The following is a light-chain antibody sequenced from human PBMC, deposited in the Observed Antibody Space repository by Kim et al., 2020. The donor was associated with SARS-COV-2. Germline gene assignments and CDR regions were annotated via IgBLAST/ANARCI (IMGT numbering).Light chain of an antibody. CDR2: DVF. Sequence: STRQTVTMSCTGTNSDIGTNNYVSWYQQHPGKAPKLRIYDVFKRPSGVPDRFSGSKSGNTASLLISGLEAEDEADYYCCSYGDTYVFGTGTKVTVL. CDR3: CSYGDTYV. J-gene: IGLJ1*01. V-gene: IGLV2-11*03. CDR1: NSDIGTNNY.